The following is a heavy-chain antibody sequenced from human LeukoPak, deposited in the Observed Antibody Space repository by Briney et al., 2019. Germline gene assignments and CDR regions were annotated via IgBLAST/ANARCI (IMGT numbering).Heavy chain of an antibody. Sequence: GGSLRLSCAASGFTFSSYAMSWARQAPGKGLEWVSGISGSGDNTYYADSVKGRFTISRDNSKDTLYVQVNSLGTEDTAAYYCAKGSYYDSSGSFYFDYWGQRTLVTVSS. CDR3: AKGSYYDSSGSFYFDY. CDR2: ISGSGDNT. CDR1: GFTFSSYA. D-gene: IGHD3-22*01. V-gene: IGHV3-23*01. J-gene: IGHJ4*02.